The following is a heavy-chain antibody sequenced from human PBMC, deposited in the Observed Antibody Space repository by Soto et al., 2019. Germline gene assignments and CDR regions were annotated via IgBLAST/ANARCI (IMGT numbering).Heavy chain of an antibody. CDR3: AKGRGDDGGGFDY. V-gene: IGHV3-23*01. J-gene: IGHJ4*02. D-gene: IGHD4-17*01. CDR2: ISGSGGST. CDR1: GFTFSSYA. Sequence: PGGSLTLSCAASGFTFSSYAMSWVRQAPGTGLEWVSAISGSGGSTSYADSVKGRLPISRDNTKNTLYLQMNSLRAEDTAAHYWAKGRGDDGGGFDYWGQGTLVTVSS.